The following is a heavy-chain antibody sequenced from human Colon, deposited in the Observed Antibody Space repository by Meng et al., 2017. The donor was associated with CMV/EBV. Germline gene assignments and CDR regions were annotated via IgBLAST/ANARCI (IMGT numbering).Heavy chain of an antibody. D-gene: IGHD3-10*01. CDR2: ISSSSTYI. V-gene: IGHV3-21*06. J-gene: IGHJ4*02. Sequence: GGSLRLSCAASGFSLNHYGMNWVRQAPGRGLEWVSYISSSSTYIFYADSVKGRFTVSRDDARDSLYLQLNSLRAEDTALYYCARDKGFLGGTFDYWGQGTVVTVSS. CDR3: ARDKGFLGGTFDY. CDR1: GFSLNHYG.